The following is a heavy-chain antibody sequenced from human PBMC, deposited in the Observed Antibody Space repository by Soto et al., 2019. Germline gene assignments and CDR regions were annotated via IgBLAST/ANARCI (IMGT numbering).Heavy chain of an antibody. V-gene: IGHV3-7*03. CDR1: GFTFSSYW. CDR2: IKHDGSEK. Sequence: GGSLRLSCAASGFTFSSYWMSWVRQAPGRGLEWVANIKHDGSEKYYVDSVKGRFTISRDNSKNSLYLQMNSLRAEDSAVEYCSRGANWRDDAFDIWGQGTMVTVSS. D-gene: IGHD1-1*01. CDR3: SRGANWRDDAFDI. J-gene: IGHJ3*02.